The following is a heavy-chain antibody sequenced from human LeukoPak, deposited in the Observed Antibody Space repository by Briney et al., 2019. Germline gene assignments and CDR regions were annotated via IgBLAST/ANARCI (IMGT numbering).Heavy chain of an antibody. CDR1: GDSISSSGYY. Sequence: PSETLSLTCTVSGDSISSSGYYWGWIRQPPGKGLEWIGTIYYSGSTYYNPSLKSRVTISVDTSKNQFSLKLSSVTAADTAVYYCARSGTVTTFDYWGQGTLVTVSS. CDR2: IYYSGST. V-gene: IGHV4-39*01. CDR3: ARSGTVTTFDY. J-gene: IGHJ4*02. D-gene: IGHD4-17*01.